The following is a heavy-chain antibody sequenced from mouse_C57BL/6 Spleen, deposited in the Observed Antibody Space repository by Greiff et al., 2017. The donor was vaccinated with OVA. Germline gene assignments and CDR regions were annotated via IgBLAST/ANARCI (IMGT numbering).Heavy chain of an antibody. CDR2: ISSGSSTF. D-gene: IGHD1-1*01. J-gene: IGHJ4*01. CDR1: GFTFSDYG. CDR3: ARPDYYGSSYLFDYAMDY. V-gene: IGHV5-17*01. Sequence: EVQGVESGGGLVKPGGSLKLSCAASGFTFSDYGMHWVRQAPEKGLEWVAYISSGSSTFYYADTVKGRFTISSDNAKNTLLLQMTSLRSEDTAMYYCARPDYYGSSYLFDYAMDYWGQGTSVTVSS.